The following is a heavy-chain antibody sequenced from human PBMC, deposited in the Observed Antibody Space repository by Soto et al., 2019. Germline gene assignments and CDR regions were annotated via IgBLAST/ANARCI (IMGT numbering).Heavy chain of an antibody. CDR3: AKDAAVSYYFDY. D-gene: IGHD6-19*01. Sequence: PGGSLRLSCAASGFTFSSYSMNWVRQAPGKGLEWVSSITNSSSYIYYADSVKGRFTISRDNAKNSLYLQMNSLRAEDTAVYYCAKDAAVSYYFDYWGQGTLVTVSS. CDR1: GFTFSSYS. V-gene: IGHV3-21*01. J-gene: IGHJ4*02. CDR2: ITNSSSYI.